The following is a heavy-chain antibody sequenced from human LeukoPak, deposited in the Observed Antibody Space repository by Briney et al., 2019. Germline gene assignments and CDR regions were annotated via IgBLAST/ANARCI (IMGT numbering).Heavy chain of an antibody. J-gene: IGHJ3*02. V-gene: IGHV4-34*01. CDR3: ARRDAYDSSGYYYGDDAFDI. Sequence: PSETLSLTCAVYGGSFSGYYWSWIRQPPGKGLEGIGSIYYSGSTYYNPSLKSRVTISVDTSKNQFSLKLSSVTAADTAVYYCARRDAYDSSGYYYGDDAFDIWGQGTMVTVSS. CDR2: IYYSGST. D-gene: IGHD3-22*01. CDR1: GGSFSGYY.